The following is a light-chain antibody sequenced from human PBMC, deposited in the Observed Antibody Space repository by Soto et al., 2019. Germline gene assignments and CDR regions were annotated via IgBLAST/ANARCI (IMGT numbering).Light chain of an antibody. CDR1: SSNIGAGYD. CDR2: GNS. V-gene: IGLV1-40*01. J-gene: IGLJ2*01. Sequence: QLVLTQPPSVSGAPGQRVTISCTGSSSNIGAGYDVHWYQQLPGTAPKLLIYGNSNRPSGVPDRFSGSKSGTSASLAITGLQAEDEADYYCQSYDSSRGVVFGGGTKVTVL. CDR3: QSYDSSRGVV.